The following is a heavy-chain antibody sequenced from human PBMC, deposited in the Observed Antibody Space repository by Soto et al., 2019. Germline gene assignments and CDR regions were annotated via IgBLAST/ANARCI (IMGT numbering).Heavy chain of an antibody. D-gene: IGHD2-15*01. V-gene: IGHV3-74*01. J-gene: IGHJ4*02. Sequence: GGSLRLSCAASGFTLSSYWMHWVRQAPGKGLVWVSRINSDGSSTTYADSVKGRFTISRDNAKNTLYLQMNSLRAEDTAVYYYAREYCSGGTCYSGWGLDYWGQGTLVTVSS. CDR2: INSDGSST. CDR3: AREYCSGGTCYSGWGLDY. CDR1: GFTLSSYW.